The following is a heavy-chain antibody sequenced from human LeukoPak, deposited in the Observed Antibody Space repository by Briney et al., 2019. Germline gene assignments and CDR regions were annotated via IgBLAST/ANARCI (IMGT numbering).Heavy chain of an antibody. Sequence: SETLSLTCTISAASISSSNHHWGWIRQSPGKGLEWIGSIYSGRTFYYNPSLNSRVTISVVTSDQFTLQLNSVTAADTAVYYCVRHDGRGGATMGAFDSWGQGSLVTVSS. CDR1: AASISSSNHH. CDR3: VRHDGRGGATMGAFDS. J-gene: IGHJ5*01. D-gene: IGHD5-12*01. CDR2: IYSGRTF. V-gene: IGHV4-39*01.